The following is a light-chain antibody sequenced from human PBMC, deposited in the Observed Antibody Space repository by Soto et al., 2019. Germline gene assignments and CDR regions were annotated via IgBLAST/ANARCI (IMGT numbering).Light chain of an antibody. Sequence: QSALTQPRSVSGSPGQSVTISCTGTSSDVGGYIYVSWYQQHPGKAPKLMIYDVSKRPSGVPDRFSGSKSGNTASLTISGLQAEDEADYYCCSYAGSYTSWVFGGGTKLTVL. CDR2: DVS. CDR1: SSDVGGYIY. V-gene: IGLV2-11*01. J-gene: IGLJ3*02. CDR3: CSYAGSYTSWV.